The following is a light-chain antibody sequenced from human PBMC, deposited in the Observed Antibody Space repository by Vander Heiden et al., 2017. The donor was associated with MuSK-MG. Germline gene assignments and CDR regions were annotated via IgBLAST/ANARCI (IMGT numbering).Light chain of an antibody. CDR2: GAS. J-gene: IGKJ4*01. Sequence: DIVLTQSPDTLSLSPGERATLSCRASQSVNSYLAWYQQKPGQAPRLLMYGASNSATGIPARFSGGGSGSDFTLTISSLEPEDFAVYYCRQRNYWPITFGGGTKVEIK. CDR1: QSVNSY. V-gene: IGKV3-11*01. CDR3: RQRNYWPIT.